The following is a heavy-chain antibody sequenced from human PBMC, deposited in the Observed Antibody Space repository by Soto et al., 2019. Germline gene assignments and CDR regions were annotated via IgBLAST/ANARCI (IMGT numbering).Heavy chain of an antibody. Sequence: SVKVSCKASGGTFGSYASRWVRQAPGQGLEWMGGIIPISDTTNYAQKFQGRVTITADESTSTAYMELSSLRSEDTAVYYCARSQGSSTSLEIYYYYYYGMDVWGQGTTVTVSS. CDR3: ARSQGSSTSLEIYYYYYYGMDV. D-gene: IGHD2-2*01. J-gene: IGHJ6*02. CDR1: GGTFGSYA. CDR2: IIPISDTT. V-gene: IGHV1-69*13.